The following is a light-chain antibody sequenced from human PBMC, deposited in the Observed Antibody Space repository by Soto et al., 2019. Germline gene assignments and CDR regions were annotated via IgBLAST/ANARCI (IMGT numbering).Light chain of an antibody. CDR1: RDTGSD. V-gene: IGKV1-6*01. CDR2: AAS. CDR3: QQFINYPIT. J-gene: IGKJ5*01. Sequence: ATQMTQSPSSLSTSVGDRITITCRASRDTGSDLSWYQQKPGKAPTLLIYAASNLQSGVPSRFSGSGSGTDFTLAISSLQPEDFATYYCQQFINYPITFGQGTRLEIK.